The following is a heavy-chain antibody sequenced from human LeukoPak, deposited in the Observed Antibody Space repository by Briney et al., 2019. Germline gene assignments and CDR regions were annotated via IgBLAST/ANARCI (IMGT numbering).Heavy chain of an antibody. J-gene: IGHJ4*02. CDR1: GFAFNSFA. Sequence: GGSLRLSCAASGFAFNSFAMNWVRQAPGKGLEWVSSISNSDGSSHYADFVKGRFTISRDNSKNTLHLQMNSLRAEDTAVYYCAKSLGVGGYTRYKGSDQWGQGTLVTVSS. V-gene: IGHV3-23*01. CDR2: ISNSDGSS. D-gene: IGHD3-16*02. CDR3: AKSLGVGGYTRYKGSDQ.